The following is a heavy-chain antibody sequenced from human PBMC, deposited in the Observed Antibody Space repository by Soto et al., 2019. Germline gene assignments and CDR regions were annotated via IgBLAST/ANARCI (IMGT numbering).Heavy chain of an antibody. CDR3: ARGGTPYYDFGSGYYWAGHWFDP. Sequence: QVQLVQSGAEVKKPGASVKVSCKASGYTFTSYDINWVRQATGQGLEWMGWMNPNSGNTGYAQKFQGRVTMTRNTSISTAYMERSSLRSEDTAVYYCARGGTPYYDFGSGYYWAGHWFDPWGQGTLVTVSS. CDR2: MNPNSGNT. D-gene: IGHD3-3*01. CDR1: GYTFTSYD. J-gene: IGHJ5*02. V-gene: IGHV1-8*01.